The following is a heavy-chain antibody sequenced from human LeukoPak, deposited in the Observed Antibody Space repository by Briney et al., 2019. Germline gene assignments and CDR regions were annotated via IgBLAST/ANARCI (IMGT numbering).Heavy chain of an antibody. CDR2: INPNSGGT. CDR1: GYTFTGYY. D-gene: IGHD3-22*01. Sequence: RASVKVSCKASGYTFTGYYMHWVRQAPGQGLEWMGWINPNSGGTNYAQKFQGRVTMTRDTSISTAYMELSRLRSDDTAVCYCARDPVRSGYYDNDYWGQGTLVTVSS. V-gene: IGHV1-2*02. J-gene: IGHJ4*02. CDR3: ARDPVRSGYYDNDY.